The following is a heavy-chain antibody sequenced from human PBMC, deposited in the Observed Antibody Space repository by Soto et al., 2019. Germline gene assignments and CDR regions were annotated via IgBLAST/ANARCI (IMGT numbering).Heavy chain of an antibody. D-gene: IGHD3-10*01. CDR2: ISWNGASI. CDR1: GFTFDDYA. Sequence: VQLVESGGGLVQPGRSLRLSCAASGFTFDDYAIHWVRQAPGRGLEWVAGISWNGASIGYADSVKGRFTISGDNAKNSLHLQMNSLRSEDTALYYCANLPLYGSGFDCWGQGTLVTVSS. V-gene: IGHV3-9*01. CDR3: ANLPLYGSGFDC. J-gene: IGHJ4*02.